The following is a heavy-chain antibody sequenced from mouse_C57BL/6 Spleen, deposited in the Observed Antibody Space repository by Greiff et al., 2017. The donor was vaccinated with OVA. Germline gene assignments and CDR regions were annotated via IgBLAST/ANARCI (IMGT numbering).Heavy chain of an antibody. CDR2: IYPGDGDT. Sequence: QVQLQQSGPELVKPGASVKISCKASGYAFSSSWMNWVKQRPGKGLEWIGRIYPGDGDTNYNGKFKGKATLTADKSSSTAYMQLSSLTSEDSAVYFCARFDYDDWYVDVWGTGTTVTVSS. J-gene: IGHJ1*03. D-gene: IGHD2-4*01. V-gene: IGHV1-82*01. CDR1: GYAFSSSW. CDR3: ARFDYDDWYVDV.